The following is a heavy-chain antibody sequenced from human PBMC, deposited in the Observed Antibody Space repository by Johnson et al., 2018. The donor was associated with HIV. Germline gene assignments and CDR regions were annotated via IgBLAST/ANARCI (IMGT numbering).Heavy chain of an antibody. D-gene: IGHD1-26*01. CDR2: INWNGGST. J-gene: IGHJ3*02. Sequence: VQLVESGGGVVRPGGSLRLSCAASGFNVDDDALSWVRQVPGKGLEWVSGINWNGGSTGSADSMKGRFTISRDNSKNTLYLQMNSLRPEDTAVYYCAKGLSLSGSYSYDAFDIWGQGTMVTVSS. V-gene: IGHV3-20*04. CDR3: AKGLSLSGSYSYDAFDI. CDR1: GFNVDDDA.